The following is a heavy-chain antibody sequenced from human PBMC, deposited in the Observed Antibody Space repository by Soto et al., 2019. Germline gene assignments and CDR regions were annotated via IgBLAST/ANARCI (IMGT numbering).Heavy chain of an antibody. Sequence: GGSLRLSCVASVFTFNIYGMHWVRQAPGKGLEWVALISSDGSNKYYADSVKGRFTISRDNSKNTLYLQMNSLRAEDTAVYHCAKDFLTWIQLYHYGMDVWGQGTTVTVSS. CDR1: VFTFNIYG. J-gene: IGHJ6*02. D-gene: IGHD5-18*01. CDR2: ISSDGSNK. V-gene: IGHV3-30*18. CDR3: AKDFLTWIQLYHYGMDV.